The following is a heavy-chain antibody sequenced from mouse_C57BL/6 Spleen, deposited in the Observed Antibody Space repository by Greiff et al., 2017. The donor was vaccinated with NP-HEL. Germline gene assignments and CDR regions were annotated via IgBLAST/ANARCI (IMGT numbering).Heavy chain of an antibody. D-gene: IGHD1-1*01. Sequence: EVQRVESGGGLVKPGGSLKLSCAASGFTFSSYAMSWVRQTPEKRLEWVATISDGGSYTYYPDNVKGRFTISRDNAKNNLYLQRSHLKSEDTAMYYCARDRDYYGSSDYWGQGTTLTVSS. CDR3: ARDRDYYGSSDY. V-gene: IGHV5-4*01. CDR2: ISDGGSYT. CDR1: GFTFSSYA. J-gene: IGHJ2*01.